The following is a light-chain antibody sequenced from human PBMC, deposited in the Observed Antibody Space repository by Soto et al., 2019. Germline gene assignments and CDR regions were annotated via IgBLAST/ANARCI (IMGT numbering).Light chain of an antibody. CDR2: GAS. Sequence: EIVLTQSPGTLSLSPGEIATLSCMASQSVSNNSLAWYQQKPGQAPRLLIYGASNRATGIPDRFSGSGSGTDFTLTISRLEPEDFAVYYCQQYGSSGTFGQGTKVDIK. CDR3: QQYGSSGT. CDR1: QSVSNNS. V-gene: IGKV3-20*01. J-gene: IGKJ1*01.